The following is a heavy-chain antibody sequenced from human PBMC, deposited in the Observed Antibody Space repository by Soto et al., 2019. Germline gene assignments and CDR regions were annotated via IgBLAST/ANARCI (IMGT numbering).Heavy chain of an antibody. CDR2: INSDGSST. D-gene: IGHD3-22*01. Sequence: GGSLRLSCAASGFTFSSYWMHWVRQAPGKGLVWVSRINSDGSSTSYADSVKGRFTISRDNAKNTLYLQMNSLRAEDMAVYYCARDSPGSYDSSGYYAFDIWGQGTMVTVSS. CDR1: GFTFSSYW. J-gene: IGHJ3*02. V-gene: IGHV3-74*01. CDR3: ARDSPGSYDSSGYYAFDI.